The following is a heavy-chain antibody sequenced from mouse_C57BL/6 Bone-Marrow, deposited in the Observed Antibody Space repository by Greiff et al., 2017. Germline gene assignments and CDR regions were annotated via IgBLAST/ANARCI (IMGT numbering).Heavy chain of an antibody. D-gene: IGHD2-4*01. J-gene: IGHJ2*01. CDR3: AILMITTTDGVWDY. V-gene: IGHV5-6*01. Sequence: EVKLMESGGDLVKPGGSLKLSCAASGFTFSSYGMSWVRQTPDKRLEWVATISSGGSYTYYPDSVKGRFTISRDTAKNTLYLQMSSLKSEDTAMYYCAILMITTTDGVWDYWGQGTTLTVSS. CDR1: GFTFSSYG. CDR2: ISSGGSYT.